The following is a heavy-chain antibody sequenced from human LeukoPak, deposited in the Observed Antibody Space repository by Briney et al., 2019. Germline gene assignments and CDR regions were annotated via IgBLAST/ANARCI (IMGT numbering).Heavy chain of an antibody. CDR1: GGSFSGYY. D-gene: IGHD3-10*01. J-gene: IGHJ6*02. CDR2: INNSGST. Sequence: PSETLSLTCAVYGGSFSGYYWSWIRQPPGKGLEWIGEINNSGSTNYNPSPKSRVTISVDTSKNQFSLKLSSVTAADTAVYYCARDYYGSGSSYYYYYGMDVWGQGTAVTVSS. V-gene: IGHV4-34*01. CDR3: ARDYYGSGSSYYYYYGMDV.